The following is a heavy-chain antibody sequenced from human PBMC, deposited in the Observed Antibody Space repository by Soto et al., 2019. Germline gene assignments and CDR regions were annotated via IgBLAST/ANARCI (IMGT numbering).Heavy chain of an antibody. V-gene: IGHV1-18*01. CDR1: GYTFTSYG. Sequence: QVQLVQSGAELKKPGASVQVSCKASGYTFTSYGVSWVRQAPGQGLEWMGWISAYNGNTNYGQKFQGRVTMTTDTSTRTAYMERRSLISDDTAVYYCARDAIAAAGKNPYWGQGTLVTVSS. CDR2: ISAYNGNT. D-gene: IGHD6-13*01. CDR3: ARDAIAAAGKNPY. J-gene: IGHJ4*02.